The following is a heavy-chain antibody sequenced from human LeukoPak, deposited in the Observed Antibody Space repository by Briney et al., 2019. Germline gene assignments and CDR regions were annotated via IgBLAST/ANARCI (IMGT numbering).Heavy chain of an antibody. Sequence: SETLSLTCAVHGGSFSGYYWSWIRQPPGKGLEWIGEINHSGSTNYNPSLKSRVTISVDTSKNQFSLKLSSVTAADTAVYYCARDPHASYYGSGSQNWGQGTLVTVSS. CDR2: INHSGST. CDR3: ARDPHASYYGSGSQN. V-gene: IGHV4-34*01. CDR1: GGSFSGYY. D-gene: IGHD3-10*01. J-gene: IGHJ4*02.